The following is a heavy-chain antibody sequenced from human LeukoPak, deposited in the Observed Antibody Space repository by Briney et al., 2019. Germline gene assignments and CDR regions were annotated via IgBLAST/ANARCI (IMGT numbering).Heavy chain of an antibody. CDR1: GYTFTSYG. CDR3: ARDREQWLAPDDAFDI. V-gene: IGHV1-18*01. D-gene: IGHD6-19*01. J-gene: IGHJ3*02. CDR2: ISAYNGNT. Sequence: ASVKVSCKASGYTFTSYGISWERQAPGQGLEWMGWISAYNGNTNYAQKLQGRVTMTTDTSTSTAYMELRSLRSDDTAVYYCARDREQWLAPDDAFDIWGQGTMVTVSS.